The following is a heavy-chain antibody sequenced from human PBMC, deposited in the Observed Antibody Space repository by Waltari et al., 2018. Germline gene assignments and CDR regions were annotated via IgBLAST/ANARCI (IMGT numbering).Heavy chain of an antibody. CDR1: GGSISSGGYY. Sequence: QVQLQESGPGLVKPSQTLSLTCTVSGGSISSGGYYWSWIRQHPGKGLEWIGYIYHSGSTSYNPSLKSRVTISVDRSKNQFSLKLSSVTAADTAVYYCARRVKKTIHDLWGRGTLVTVSS. CDR3: ARRVKKTIHDL. CDR2: IYHSGST. J-gene: IGHJ2*01. V-gene: IGHV4-31*03. D-gene: IGHD3-10*01.